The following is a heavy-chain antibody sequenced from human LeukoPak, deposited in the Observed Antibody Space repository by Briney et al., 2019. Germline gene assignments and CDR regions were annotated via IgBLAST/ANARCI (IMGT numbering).Heavy chain of an antibody. Sequence: SVKVSCKTSGGTFRSYAISWVRQAPGQGLEWMGRIIPILGIPNYAQKFQGRVTITADKSTSTAYMELSSLRSEDTAMYFCAREHGSSGYNYFDYWGQGALVTVSS. J-gene: IGHJ4*02. CDR3: AREHGSSGYNYFDY. CDR2: IIPILGIP. V-gene: IGHV1-69*04. CDR1: GGTFRSYA. D-gene: IGHD3-22*01.